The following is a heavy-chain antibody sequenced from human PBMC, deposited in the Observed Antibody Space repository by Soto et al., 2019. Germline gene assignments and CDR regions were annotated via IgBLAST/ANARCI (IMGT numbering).Heavy chain of an antibody. CDR1: GFSLSNARMG. CDR3: AGHGRGVGARPLDY. J-gene: IGHJ4*02. V-gene: IGHV2-26*01. Sequence: QVTLKESGPVLVKPTETLTLTCTVSGFSLSNARMGVSCIRQPPGKALELLAHIFSNDEKSYRTSLKSRLTSAKDTAKGQVVLTMTNMDPVATAKYYCAGHGRGVGARPLDYWGQGTLVTVSS. CDR2: IFSNDEK. D-gene: IGHD1-26*01.